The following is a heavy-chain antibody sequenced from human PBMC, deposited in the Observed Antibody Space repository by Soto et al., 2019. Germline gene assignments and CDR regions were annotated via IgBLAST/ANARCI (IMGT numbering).Heavy chain of an antibody. J-gene: IGHJ4*02. D-gene: IGHD3-3*01. CDR1: GFTFSSYG. CDR2: ISYDGSNK. V-gene: IGHV3-30*18. Sequence: QVQLVESGGGVVQPGRSLRLSCAASGFTFSSYGMHWVRQAPGKRLEWVAVISYDGSNKYYADSVKGRFTISRDNSKNTLYLQMNSLRAEDTAVYYCAKDASDFWSGYYAGIVDYWGQGTLVTVSS. CDR3: AKDASDFWSGYYAGIVDY.